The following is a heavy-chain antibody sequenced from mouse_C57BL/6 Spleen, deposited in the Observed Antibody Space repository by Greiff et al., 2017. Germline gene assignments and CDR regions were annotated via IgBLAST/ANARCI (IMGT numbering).Heavy chain of an antibody. J-gene: IGHJ3*01. V-gene: IGHV1-54*01. D-gene: IGHD1-1*01. CDR2: INPGSGGT. CDR1: GYAFTNYL. Sequence: QVQLKESGAELVRPGTSVKVSCKASGYAFTNYLIEWVKQRPGQGLEWIGVINPGSGGTNYNEQFKGKATLTADKSSSTAYMQLSSLTSEDSAVYFCARDGNPAWFAYWGQGTLVTVSA. CDR3: ARDGNPAWFAY.